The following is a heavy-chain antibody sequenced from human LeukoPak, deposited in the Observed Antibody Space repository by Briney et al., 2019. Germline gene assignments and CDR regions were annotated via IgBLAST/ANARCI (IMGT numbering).Heavy chain of an antibody. V-gene: IGHV4-30-4*01. Sequence: SETLSLTCTVSGGSISSGDYYWSWIRQPPGKGLEWIGYIYYSGSTYYNPSLKSRVTISVDTSKNQFSLKLSSVTAADTAVYYCARDRGGIAARPSEYYFDYWGQGTLVTVSS. CDR2: IYYSGST. J-gene: IGHJ4*02. CDR3: ARDRGGIAARPSEYYFDY. D-gene: IGHD6-6*01. CDR1: GGSISSGDYY.